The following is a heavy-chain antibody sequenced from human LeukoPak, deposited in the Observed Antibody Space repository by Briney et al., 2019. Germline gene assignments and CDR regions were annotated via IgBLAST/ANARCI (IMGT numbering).Heavy chain of an antibody. D-gene: IGHD2-21*02. J-gene: IGHJ4*02. CDR3: AKDFSAVGPTRIVVVTASFDY. Sequence: GGSLRLSCAASGFTFSSYWMSWVRQAPGKGLEWVSAISGSGGSTYYADSVKGRFTISRDNSKNTLYLQMNSLRAEDTAVYYCAKDFSAVGPTRIVVVTASFDYWGQGTLVTVSS. CDR1: GFTFSSYW. CDR2: ISGSGGST. V-gene: IGHV3-23*01.